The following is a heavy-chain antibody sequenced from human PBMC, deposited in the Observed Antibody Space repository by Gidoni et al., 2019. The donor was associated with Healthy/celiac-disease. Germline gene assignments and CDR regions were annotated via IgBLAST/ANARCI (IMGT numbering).Heavy chain of an antibody. CDR2: IWYDGSTK. J-gene: IGHJ6*02. D-gene: IGHD7-27*01. Sequence: QVQLVEPGGGVVQPGRSLSLSCAASGFTFSTYGMHWVGQAPGTGLEWVAVIWYDGSTKYYADSVKGRFTISRDNSKNTLYLQMNSLRAEDTAVYYCARDTNSLTSYYYYYYGMDVWGQGTTVTVSS. CDR1: GFTFSTYG. V-gene: IGHV3-33*01. CDR3: ARDTNSLTSYYYYYYGMDV.